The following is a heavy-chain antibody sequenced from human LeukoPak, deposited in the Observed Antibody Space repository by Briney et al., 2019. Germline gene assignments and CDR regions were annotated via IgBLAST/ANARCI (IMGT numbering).Heavy chain of an antibody. D-gene: IGHD6-19*01. Sequence: GGSLRLSCAASGITFSSYAMSWVRQAPGKGLEWVSAISGSGGTTYYADSVKGRFTISRDNSKNTLSLQMNCLRAEDTAVYYCAKATQWTSDYWGQGTLVTVSS. CDR2: ISGSGGTT. J-gene: IGHJ4*02. CDR1: GITFSSYA. V-gene: IGHV3-23*01. CDR3: AKATQWTSDY.